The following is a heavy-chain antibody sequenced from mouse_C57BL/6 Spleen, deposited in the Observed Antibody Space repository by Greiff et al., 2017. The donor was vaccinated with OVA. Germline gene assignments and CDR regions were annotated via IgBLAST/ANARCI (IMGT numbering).Heavy chain of an antibody. CDR1: GFSLTSYG. Sequence: VQLQQSGPGLVQPSQSLSITCTVSGFSLTSYGVHWVRQSPGKGLEWLGVIWSGGSTDYNAAFISSLSISKDNSKSQVFFKINSLQADDTAIYYCARNMIPHWYVDVWCTGTTVTVSS. V-gene: IGHV2-2*01. J-gene: IGHJ1*03. CDR3: ARNMIPHWYVDV. CDR2: IWSGGST. D-gene: IGHD5-1-1*01.